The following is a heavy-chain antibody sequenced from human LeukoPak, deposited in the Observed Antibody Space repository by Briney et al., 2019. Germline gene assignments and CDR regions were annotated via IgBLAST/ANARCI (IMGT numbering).Heavy chain of an antibody. CDR3: ARAQPDTMIVVVITDAPFDY. CDR1: GGSFSVYY. Sequence: SETLSLTCAVYGGSFSVYYWSWIRQPPGKGLEWIGEINHSGSTNYNPSLKSRVTISVDTSKNQFSLKLSSVTAADTAVHYCARAQPDTMIVVVITDAPFDYWGQGTLVTVSS. CDR2: INHSGST. D-gene: IGHD3-22*01. J-gene: IGHJ4*02. V-gene: IGHV4-34*01.